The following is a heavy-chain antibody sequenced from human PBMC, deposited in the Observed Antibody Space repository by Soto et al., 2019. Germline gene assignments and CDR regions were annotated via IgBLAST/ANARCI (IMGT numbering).Heavy chain of an antibody. Sequence: QVQLQESGPGLVKPSQTLSLTCTVSGGSISSGDYYWSWIRQPPGQGREWIGYIHNSGRTYYNPSLRSGVSISVDTSKTQFSLKLTSVTAADTAVYYCARERLGAASSGDYGNYMDVWGQGTTVTVSS. J-gene: IGHJ6*02. CDR2: IHNSGRT. CDR3: ARERLGAASSGDYGNYMDV. CDR1: GGSISSGDYY. D-gene: IGHD3-22*01. V-gene: IGHV4-30-4*01.